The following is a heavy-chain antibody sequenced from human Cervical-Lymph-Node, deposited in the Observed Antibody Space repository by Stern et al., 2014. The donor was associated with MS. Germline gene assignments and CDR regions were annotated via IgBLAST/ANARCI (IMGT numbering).Heavy chain of an antibody. J-gene: IGHJ4*02. CDR2: IKSRIDGGTR. CDR3: IAGGQLRYSGWLLG. CDR1: GFTFSDAW. D-gene: IGHD3-9*01. V-gene: IGHV3-15*05. Sequence: EVQLVESGGGLVKPGGSLRLSCAASGFTFSDAWMTWVRQAPGKGLEWVGRIKSRIDGGTRDYAAPVRGRFTISRDDSKNTLYLQMNSLQAEDTAVYYCIAGGQLRYSGWLLGWGPGTLVTVSS.